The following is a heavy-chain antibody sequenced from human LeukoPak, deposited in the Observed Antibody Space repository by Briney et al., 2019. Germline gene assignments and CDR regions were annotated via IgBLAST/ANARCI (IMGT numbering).Heavy chain of an antibody. D-gene: IGHD3-3*01. V-gene: IGHV4-39*01. Sequence: PSETLSLTCTVSGGSISSSSYYWGWIRQPPGKGLEWIGSIYYSGSTYYNPSLKSRVTISVDTSKNQFSLKLSSVTAADTAVYYCARITIFGVVGPQYFDYWGQGTLVTVSS. CDR3: ARITIFGVVGPQYFDY. CDR1: GGSISSSSYY. CDR2: IYYSGST. J-gene: IGHJ4*02.